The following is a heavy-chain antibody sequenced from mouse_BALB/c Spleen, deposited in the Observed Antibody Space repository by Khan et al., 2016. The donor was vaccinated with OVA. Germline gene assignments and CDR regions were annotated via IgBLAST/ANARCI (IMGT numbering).Heavy chain of an antibody. CDR2: INTYTGEP. CDR3: ARESSYWYFDV. Sequence: QIQLVQSGPELKKPGETVKISCKASGYTFTNYRMHWMKQAPGKGLKWMGWINTYTGEPTYGADFKGRFAFSLETSASTAYLQINNLKTEDMATEFGARESSYWYFDVWGAGTTVTVSS. J-gene: IGHJ1*01. V-gene: IGHV9-1*02. CDR1: GYTFTNYR. D-gene: IGHD1-1*01.